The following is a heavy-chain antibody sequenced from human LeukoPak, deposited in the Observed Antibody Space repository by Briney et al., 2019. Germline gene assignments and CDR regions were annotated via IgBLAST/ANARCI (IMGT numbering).Heavy chain of an antibody. CDR1: GYTFTGYY. J-gene: IGHJ5*02. CDR3: ARAAVPAAILDWFDP. D-gene: IGHD2-2*01. V-gene: IGHV1-2*02. CDR2: INPNSGGT. Sequence: ASVKVSCKASGYTFTGYYMHWVRQAPRQGLEWMGWINPNSGGTNYAQKFQGRVTMTRDTSISTAYMELSRLRSDDTAVYYCARAAVPAAILDWFDPWGQGTLVTVSS.